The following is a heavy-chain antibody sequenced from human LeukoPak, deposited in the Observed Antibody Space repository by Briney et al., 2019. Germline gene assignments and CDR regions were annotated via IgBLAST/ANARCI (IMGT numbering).Heavy chain of an antibody. J-gene: IGHJ6*02. D-gene: IGHD2-2*02. CDR1: GGSISSYY. Sequence: SETLSLTCTVSGGSISSYYWSWIRQPPGKGLEWIGYIYYSGSTNYNPSLKSRVTISVDTSKNQFSLKLSSVTAADTAVYYCARGYCSSTSCYMGKRPAASNHYYYGMDVWGQGTTVTVSS. CDR3: ARGYCSSTSCYMGKRPAASNHYYYGMDV. V-gene: IGHV4-59*01. CDR2: IYYSGST.